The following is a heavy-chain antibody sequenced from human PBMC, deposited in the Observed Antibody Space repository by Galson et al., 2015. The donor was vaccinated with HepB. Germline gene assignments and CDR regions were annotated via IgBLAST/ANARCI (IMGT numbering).Heavy chain of an antibody. CDR2: ISYDGSNK. J-gene: IGHJ6*03. CDR3: ANSPDYYYYYMDV. V-gene: IGHV3-30*18. CDR1: GFTFSSYG. Sequence: SLRLSCAASGFTFSSYGMHWVRQAPGKGLEWVAVISYDGSNKYYADSVKGRFTISRDYSKNTLYLQMNSLRAEDTAVYYCANSPDYYYYYMDVWGKGTTVTVSS.